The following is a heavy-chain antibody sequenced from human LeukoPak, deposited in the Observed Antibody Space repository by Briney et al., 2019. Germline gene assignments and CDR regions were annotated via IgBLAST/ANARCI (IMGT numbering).Heavy chain of an antibody. CDR3: AKWLEGGRPDFDS. J-gene: IGHJ4*02. CDR1: GFIFSSHG. Sequence: GRSLRLSCAASGFIFSSHGLHWVRQAPGKGLEWVAVISYDGSTKYYADSVKGRLTISRDNSRNTVYLQMNSLRAEDTAVYYCAKWLEGGRPDFDSWGQGTLVTVSS. V-gene: IGHV3-30*18. CDR2: ISYDGSTK. D-gene: IGHD2-15*01.